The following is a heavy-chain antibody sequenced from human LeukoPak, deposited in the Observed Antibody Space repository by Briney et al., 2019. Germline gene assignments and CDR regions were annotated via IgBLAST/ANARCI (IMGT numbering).Heavy chain of an antibody. CDR2: IRYDGSNK. CDR1: GFTFSSYG. V-gene: IGHV3-30*02. CDR3: VNFKLELQGY. Sequence: PGGSLRLSCAASGFTFSSYGMHWVRQAPGKGLEWVAFIRYDGSNKYYADSVKGRFTISRDNSKNTLYLQMNSLRAEDTAVYYCVNFKLELQGYWGQGTLVTVSS. D-gene: IGHD1-7*01. J-gene: IGHJ4*02.